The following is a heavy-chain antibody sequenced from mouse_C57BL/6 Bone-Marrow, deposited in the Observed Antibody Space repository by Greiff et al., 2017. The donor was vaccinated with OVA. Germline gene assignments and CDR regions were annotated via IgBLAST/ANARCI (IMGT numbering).Heavy chain of an antibody. D-gene: IGHD1-1*01. J-gene: IGHJ1*03. CDR2: IHPNSGST. Sequence: VQLQQPGAELVKPGASVKLSCKASGYTFTSYWMHWVKQRPGQGLEWIGMIHPNSGSTNYNEKFKSKATLTVDKSSSTAYMQLSSLTSEDSAVYDCAIYYYGSSLYWYFDVWGTGTTVTVSS. CDR1: GYTFTSYW. CDR3: AIYYYGSSLYWYFDV. V-gene: IGHV1-64*01.